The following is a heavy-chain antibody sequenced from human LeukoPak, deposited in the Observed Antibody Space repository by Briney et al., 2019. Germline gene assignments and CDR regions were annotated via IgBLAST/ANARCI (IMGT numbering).Heavy chain of an antibody. CDR2: MNPNSGNT. CDR3: ARTHSGYDYWYFDY. J-gene: IGHJ4*02. D-gene: IGHD5-12*01. CDR1: GYTFTSYD. Sequence: GASVKVSCKASGYTFTSYDINWVRQATGQGLEWMGWMNPNSGNTGYAERFQGRVTMTTDTSTSTAYMELRSLRSDDTAVYYCARTHSGYDYWYFDYWGQGTLVTVSS. V-gene: IGHV1-8*01.